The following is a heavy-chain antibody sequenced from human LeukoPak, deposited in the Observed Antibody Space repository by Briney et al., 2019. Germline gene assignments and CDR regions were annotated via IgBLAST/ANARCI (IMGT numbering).Heavy chain of an antibody. J-gene: IGHJ5*02. CDR1: GFIFSGYA. CDR2: ISDSGGNT. Sequence: GSLRLSCAASGFIFSGYAMSWVRQAPGEGLEWVSAISDSGGNTYYADSVKGRFTISRDNSKNTLYLQMNSLRAEDTAVYYCANFERTVAGPYNWFDPWGQGTLVTVSS. V-gene: IGHV3-23*01. D-gene: IGHD6-19*01. CDR3: ANFERTVAGPYNWFDP.